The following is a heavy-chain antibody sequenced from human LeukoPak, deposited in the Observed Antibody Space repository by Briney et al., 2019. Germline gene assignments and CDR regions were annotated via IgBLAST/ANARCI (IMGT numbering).Heavy chain of an antibody. J-gene: IGHJ6*03. V-gene: IGHV3-48*04. CDR1: EFSVGSNY. Sequence: GGSLRLSCAASEFSVGSNYMTWVRQAPGKGLEWVSYISSHGITIYYADFVRGRFTISRDNARNSLSLQMNSLRAEDTAVYYCARDPYSGSYGNYYYYFMDVWGKGTTVTISS. CDR2: ISSHGITI. D-gene: IGHD1-26*01. CDR3: ARDPYSGSYGNYYYYFMDV.